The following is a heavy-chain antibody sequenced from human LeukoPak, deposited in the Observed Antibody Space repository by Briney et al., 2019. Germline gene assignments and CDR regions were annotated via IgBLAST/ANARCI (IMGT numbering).Heavy chain of an antibody. J-gene: IGHJ4*02. V-gene: IGHV4-61*01. CDR1: GGSVSSGNYC. CDR2: IHYSGST. D-gene: IGHD6-19*01. Sequence: SETLSLTCTVSGGSVSSGNYCWTWIRQPPGKGLEWIGYIHYSGSTSYNPSLKSRVTISVDTSKSQFSLKMISVTTADTAVYYCARFPQGIAVADRYWGQGTLVTVSS. CDR3: ARFPQGIAVADRY.